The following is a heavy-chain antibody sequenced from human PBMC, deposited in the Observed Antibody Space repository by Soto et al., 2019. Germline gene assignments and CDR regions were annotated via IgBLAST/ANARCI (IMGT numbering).Heavy chain of an antibody. V-gene: IGHV3-23*01. Sequence: AGGSLRLSCAASGFTFSSYAMSWVRQAPGKGLEWVSAISGSGGSTYYADSVKGRFTISRDNSKNTLYLQMNSLRAEDTAVYYCATLDIVVVVAANHYWGQGTLVTVSS. CDR3: ATLDIVVVVAANHY. CDR1: GFTFSSYA. J-gene: IGHJ4*02. CDR2: ISGSGGST. D-gene: IGHD2-15*01.